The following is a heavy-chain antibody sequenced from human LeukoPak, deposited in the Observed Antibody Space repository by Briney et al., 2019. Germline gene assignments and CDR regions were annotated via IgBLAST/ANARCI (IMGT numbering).Heavy chain of an antibody. CDR1: GGSISSYY. CDR3: ARHYRRGSGWLRPFDY. J-gene: IGHJ4*02. D-gene: IGHD5-12*01. CDR2: IYYSGST. Sequence: SETLSLTCTVSGGSISSYYWSWIRQPPGKGLEWIGYIYYSGSTNYNPSLKSRVTISVDTSKNQFSLKLSSVTAADTAVYYCARHYRRGSGWLRPFDYWGQGTLVTVSS. V-gene: IGHV4-59*01.